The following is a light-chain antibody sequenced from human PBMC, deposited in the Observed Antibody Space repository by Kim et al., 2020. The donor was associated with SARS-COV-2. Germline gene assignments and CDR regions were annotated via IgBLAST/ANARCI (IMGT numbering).Light chain of an antibody. CDR3: QQYNSYGWT. CDR2: KAS. CDR1: QSTSSW. V-gene: IGKV1-5*03. Sequence: ASVGDRVTITCRASQSTSSWLAWYQQKPGKAPKLLIYKASSVESGVPSRFSGSGSGTEFTLTISSLQPDDFATYYCQQYNSYGWTFGQGTKVDIK. J-gene: IGKJ1*01.